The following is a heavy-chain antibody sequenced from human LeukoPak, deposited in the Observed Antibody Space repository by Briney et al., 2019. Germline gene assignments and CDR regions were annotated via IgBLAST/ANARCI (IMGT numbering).Heavy chain of an antibody. CDR3: ARAVAAAECLFDY. CDR1: GGSISSGSYY. D-gene: IGHD6-13*01. Sequence: SETLTLTCTVSGGSISSGSYYWSWIRQPAGKGLEWIGRIYTSGSTNYNPSLQSRVTISVDTSKNQFSLKLSSVTAADTAVYYCARAVAAAECLFDYWGQGTLVTVSS. J-gene: IGHJ4*02. V-gene: IGHV4-61*02. CDR2: IYTSGST.